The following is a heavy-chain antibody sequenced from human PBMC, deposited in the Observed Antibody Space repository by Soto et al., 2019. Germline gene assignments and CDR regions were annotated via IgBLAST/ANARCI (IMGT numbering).Heavy chain of an antibody. CDR2: IRSKAYGGTT. J-gene: IGHJ4*02. Sequence: GGSLRLSCTASGFTFGDYAMSWFRQAPGKGLEWVGFIRSKAYGGTTEYAASVKGRFTISRDDSKSIAYLQMNSLKTEDTAVYYCTCDILTGFSRADYWGQGTLVTVSS. CDR1: GFTFGDYA. CDR3: TCDILTGFSRADY. V-gene: IGHV3-49*03. D-gene: IGHD3-9*01.